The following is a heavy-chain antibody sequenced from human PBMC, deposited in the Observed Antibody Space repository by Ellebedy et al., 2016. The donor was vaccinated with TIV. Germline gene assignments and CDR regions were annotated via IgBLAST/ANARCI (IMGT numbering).Heavy chain of an antibody. V-gene: IGHV4-59*08. Sequence: SETLSLTCTVSGGSISSYYWSWIRQPPGKGLEWIGYIYYSGSTNYNPSLKSRVTISVDTSKNQFSLKLSSVTAADTAVYYCASLDIVVVVAAGAGAFDIWGQGTMVTVSS. CDR2: IYYSGST. CDR1: GGSISSYY. CDR3: ASLDIVVVVAAGAGAFDI. J-gene: IGHJ3*02. D-gene: IGHD2-15*01.